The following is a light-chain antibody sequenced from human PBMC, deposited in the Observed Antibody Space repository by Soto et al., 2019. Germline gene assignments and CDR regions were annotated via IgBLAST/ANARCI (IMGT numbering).Light chain of an antibody. J-gene: IGKJ1*01. CDR1: QSVSSY. V-gene: IGKV3-11*01. CDR3: QQRCNWLWT. Sequence: EIVLTQSPATLSLFPGEKTNPSCRASQSVSSYLAWYQQKPGQAPRLLIYDASNRATGIPARFSGSGSGTDFTLTISSLEPEDFEVYYCQQRCNWLWTFGQGTK. CDR2: DAS.